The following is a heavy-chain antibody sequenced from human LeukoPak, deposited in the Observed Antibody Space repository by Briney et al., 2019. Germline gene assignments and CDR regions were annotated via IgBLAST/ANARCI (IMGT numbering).Heavy chain of an antibody. D-gene: IGHD3-16*01. CDR1: GGSISSGRYY. V-gene: IGHV4-61*02. Sequence: SQTLSLTCTVSGGSISSGRYYWSWIRQPAGKGLEWIGRIYMSGSTNYNPSLKSRVTISVDTSKNQFSLKLSSVTAADTAVYYCARGLGLRRYYYYYMDVWGKGTTVTISS. J-gene: IGHJ6*03. CDR3: ARGLGLRRYYYYYMDV. CDR2: IYMSGST.